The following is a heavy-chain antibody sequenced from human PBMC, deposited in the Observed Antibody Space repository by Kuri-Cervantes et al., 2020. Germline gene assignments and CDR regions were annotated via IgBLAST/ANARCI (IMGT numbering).Heavy chain of an antibody. V-gene: IGHV3-21*04. D-gene: IGHD6-13*01. CDR1: GFTFSSYS. J-gene: IGHJ4*02. CDR3: ASGGRYSSNLDY. CDR2: ISSSSSYI. Sequence: GGSLRLSCAASGFTFSSYSMNWVRQAPGKGLEWVSSISSSSSYIYYADSVKGRFTISRDNSKNTLYLQMNSLRAEDTAVYYCASGGRYSSNLDYWGQGTLVTVSS.